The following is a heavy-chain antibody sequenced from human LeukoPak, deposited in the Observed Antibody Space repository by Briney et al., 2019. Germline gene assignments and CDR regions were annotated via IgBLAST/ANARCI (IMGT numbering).Heavy chain of an antibody. CDR2: ISYDGSNK. CDR1: GFTFSSYA. CDR3: AGDPLQGYSGYDGGSYFDY. Sequence: GGSLRLSCAASGFTFSSYAMHWVRQAPGKGLEWVAVISYDGSNKYYADSVKGRFTISRDNSKDTLYLQMNSLRAEDTAVYYCAGDPLQGYSGYDGGSYFDYWGQGTLVTVSS. J-gene: IGHJ4*02. D-gene: IGHD5-12*01. V-gene: IGHV3-30-3*01.